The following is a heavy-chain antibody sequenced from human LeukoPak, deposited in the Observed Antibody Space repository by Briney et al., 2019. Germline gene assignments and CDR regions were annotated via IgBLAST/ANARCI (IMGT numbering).Heavy chain of an antibody. Sequence: GGSLRLSCAASAFTFSDHSMSWVRQAPGKGLEWISYIDTRSSVIYGDSVMGRFTISRDNAKNSLYLQMNSLRDEDTAMYYCAREDDSWGPNNLDLWGQGTMVTVS. J-gene: IGHJ3*01. CDR3: AREDDSWGPNNLDL. CDR1: AFTFSDHS. D-gene: IGHD7-27*01. CDR2: IDTRSSVI. V-gene: IGHV3-48*02.